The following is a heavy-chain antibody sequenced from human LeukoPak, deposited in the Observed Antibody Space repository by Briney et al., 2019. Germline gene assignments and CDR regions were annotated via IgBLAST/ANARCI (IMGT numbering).Heavy chain of an antibody. CDR3: ARTLIYYDFWSGYSPSLGMDV. V-gene: IGHV3-48*04. J-gene: IGHJ6*02. Sequence: GGSLRLSCAASGLTFSSYSMNWVRQAPGKGLEWVSYISSSSSTIYYADSVKGRFTISRDNAKNSLYLQMNSLRAEDTAVYYCARTLIYYDFWSGYSPSLGMDVWGQGTTVTVSS. CDR1: GLTFSSYS. CDR2: ISSSSSTI. D-gene: IGHD3-3*01.